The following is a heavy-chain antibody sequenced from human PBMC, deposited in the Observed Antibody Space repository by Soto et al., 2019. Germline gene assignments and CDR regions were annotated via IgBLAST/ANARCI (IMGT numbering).Heavy chain of an antibody. J-gene: IGHJ4*02. CDR2: IIPILRTT. Sequence: QVQLVQSGAEVKKPGSSVKVSCKASGNTLSSYAFTWLRQAPGKGFELMGTIIPILRTTEYEQKFQGRVTITADESTTTVYMEIGLTSGDTGIYFCARGYQPILPFDFWGQGTLVTVSS. D-gene: IGHD2-15*01. CDR3: ARGYQPILPFDF. V-gene: IGHV1-69*11. CDR1: GNTLSSYA.